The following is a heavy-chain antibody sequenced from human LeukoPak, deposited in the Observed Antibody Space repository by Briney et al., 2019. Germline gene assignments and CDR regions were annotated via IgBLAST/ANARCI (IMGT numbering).Heavy chain of an antibody. CDR1: GGSISSYY. V-gene: IGHV4-59*01. CDR2: IYYSGST. Sequence: SETLSLTCTVSGGSISSYYWSWIRQPPGKGLEWIGYIYYSGSTNYNPSLKSRVTISVDTSKNQFSLKLSSVTAADTAMYYCARGRWLLPDYWGQGTLVTVSS. D-gene: IGHD3-22*01. CDR3: ARGRWLLPDY. J-gene: IGHJ4*02.